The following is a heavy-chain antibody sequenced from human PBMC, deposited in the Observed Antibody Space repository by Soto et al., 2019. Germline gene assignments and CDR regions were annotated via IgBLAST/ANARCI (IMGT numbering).Heavy chain of an antibody. V-gene: IGHV4-30-2*01. D-gene: IGHD3-22*01. CDR3: ATDDVVAQKFDY. CDR1: GGSVSSGGYS. Sequence: QLQLQESGSGRVKPSPTLSITCAVSGGSVSSGGYSRRWILQPPGKGMEWIGYIYHSGRTDDNPSLKSIATITVDRAKTQCSLKPRSGTTADTAVDYSATDDVVAQKFDYWGQGTLVTVSS. CDR2: IYHSGRT. J-gene: IGHJ4*02.